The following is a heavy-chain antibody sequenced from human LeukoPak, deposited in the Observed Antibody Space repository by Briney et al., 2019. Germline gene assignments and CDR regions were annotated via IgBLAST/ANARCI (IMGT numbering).Heavy chain of an antibody. V-gene: IGHV4-59*01. J-gene: IGHJ6*02. D-gene: IGHD4/OR15-4a*01. CDR1: GGSISSCY. Sequence: SETLSLTCTVSGGSISSCYWSWIRQPPGKGLEWIGYIYYSGSTNYNPALKSRVTISVDTSKNQFSLKLSSVTAADTAVYYCARDRGAPYYYYGMDVWGQGTTVTVSS. CDR3: ARDRGAPYYYYGMDV. CDR2: IYYSGST.